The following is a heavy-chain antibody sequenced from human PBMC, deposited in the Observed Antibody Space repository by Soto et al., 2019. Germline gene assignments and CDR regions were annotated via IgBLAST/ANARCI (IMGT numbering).Heavy chain of an antibody. CDR1: VYSFTSYW. CDR2: IYPGDSDT. J-gene: IGHJ4*02. CDR3: ARSSSSWSFSYFDY. Sequence: GESLKISCKGSVYSFTSYWIAWVRQMPGKGLEWMGIIYPGDSDTRYSPSFQGQVTISADKSVSTAYLQWSSLKASDTAMYYCARSSSSWSFSYFDYWGQRTLVTVSS. V-gene: IGHV5-51*01. D-gene: IGHD6-13*01.